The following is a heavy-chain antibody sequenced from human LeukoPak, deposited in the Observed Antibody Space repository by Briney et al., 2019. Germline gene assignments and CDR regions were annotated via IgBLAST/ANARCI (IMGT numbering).Heavy chain of an antibody. CDR3: ARGVEIATILPPDAFDI. CDR1: GYTFTSYD. J-gene: IGHJ3*02. D-gene: IGHD5-24*01. Sequence: SVKVSCKASGYTFTSYDINWVRQATGQGLKWMGWMNPNSGNTGYAQKFQGRVTMTRNTSISTAYMELSSLRSEDTAVYYCARGVEIATILPPDAFDIWGQGTMVTVSS. CDR2: MNPNSGNT. V-gene: IGHV1-8*01.